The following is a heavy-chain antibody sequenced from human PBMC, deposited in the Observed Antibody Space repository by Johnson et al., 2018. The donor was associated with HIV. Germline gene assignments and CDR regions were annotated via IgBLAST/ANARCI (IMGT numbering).Heavy chain of an antibody. Sequence: QVQLVESGGGVVQPGRSLRLSCAASGFTFSSYAMHWVRQAPGKGLEWVAVISYDGSNKYYADSVKGRFTISRDNSKNTLYLQMNSLRAEDTAVYYCARPDVLLYNDAFDIWGQGTMVTVSS. CDR1: GFTFSSYA. D-gene: IGHD2/OR15-2a*01. CDR2: ISYDGSNK. J-gene: IGHJ3*02. V-gene: IGHV3-30-3*01. CDR3: ARPDVLLYNDAFDI.